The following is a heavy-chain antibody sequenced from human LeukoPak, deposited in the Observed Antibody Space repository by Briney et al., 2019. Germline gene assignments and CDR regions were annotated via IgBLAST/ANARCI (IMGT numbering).Heavy chain of an antibody. J-gene: IGHJ4*02. CDR1: GFTFSNYG. CDR3: AREWGPIAVSGGPGY. Sequence: GGSLRLSCAASGFTFSNYGMHWVRQAPGKGLEWVALIWFDGRNKFHADSVEGRFTISRDNSKNTLFLQMNSLRAEDTAVYYCAREWGPIAVSGGPGYWGQGALVTVSS. V-gene: IGHV3-33*01. CDR2: IWFDGRNK. D-gene: IGHD6-19*01.